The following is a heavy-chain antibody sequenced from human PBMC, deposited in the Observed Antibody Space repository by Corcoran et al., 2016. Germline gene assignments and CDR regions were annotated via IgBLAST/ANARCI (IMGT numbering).Heavy chain of an antibody. CDR3: ARGGYSSGWSHYYVMDV. CDR1: GYTFTSYY. CDR2: INPSGGST. Sequence: QVQLVQSGAEVKKPGASVKVSCKASGYTFTSYYMHWVRQAPGQGLEWMGIINPSGGSTSYAQKFQGRVTMTRDTSTSTVYMELSSLRSEDTAVYYCARGGYSSGWSHYYVMDVWGQGTTVTGSS. J-gene: IGHJ6*02. V-gene: IGHV1-46*01. D-gene: IGHD6-19*01.